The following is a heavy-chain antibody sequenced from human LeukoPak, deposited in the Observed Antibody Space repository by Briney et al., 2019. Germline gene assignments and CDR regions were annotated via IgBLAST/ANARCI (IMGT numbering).Heavy chain of an antibody. CDR3: ARDLSGVAGYTYGRGIDY. CDR2: ISSSGTSL. V-gene: IGHV3-48*03. J-gene: IGHJ4*02. Sequence: PGGSLRLSCGASGFTFSSYEMIWVRQTPGKGLEWVSYISSSGTSLQYADSVKGRFTISRDNAKTSLYLQMNSLRAEDTAVYYCARDLSGVAGYTYGRGIDYWGQGTLVTVSS. D-gene: IGHD5-18*01. CDR1: GFTFSSYE.